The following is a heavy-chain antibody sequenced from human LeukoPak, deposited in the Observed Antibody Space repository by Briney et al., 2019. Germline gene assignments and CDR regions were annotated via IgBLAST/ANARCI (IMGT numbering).Heavy chain of an antibody. CDR2: INHSGST. J-gene: IGHJ5*02. Sequence: PSETLSLTCAVYGGTFSGYYWSWIRQPPGKGLEWIGEINHSGSTNYNPSLKGRVTISVDTSKNQFSLKLNSVTAADTAVYYCARHYGPWGQGTLVTVSS. V-gene: IGHV4-34*01. CDR1: GGTFSGYY. CDR3: ARHYGP. D-gene: IGHD3-16*01.